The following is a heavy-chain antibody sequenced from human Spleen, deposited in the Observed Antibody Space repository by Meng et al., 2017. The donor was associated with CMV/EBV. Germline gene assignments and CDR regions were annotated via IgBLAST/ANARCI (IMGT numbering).Heavy chain of an antibody. V-gene: IGHV4-59*01. CDR1: GGSIGDYY. D-gene: IGHD3-16*02. Sequence: SETLSLTCTVSGGSIGDYYWNWIRQPPGKGLEWIGYIHYTGRTNYSSSLKSRVTTSVDKSKNQFSLKLSSVTAADTAVYYCARAPRYSALFDYSGQGPLVTVSS. J-gene: IGHJ4*02. CDR3: ARAPRYSALFDY. CDR2: IHYTGRT.